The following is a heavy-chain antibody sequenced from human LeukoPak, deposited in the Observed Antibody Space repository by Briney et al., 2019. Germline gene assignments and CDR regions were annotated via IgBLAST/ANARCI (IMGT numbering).Heavy chain of an antibody. CDR2: ISSSGSTI. CDR3: ASALSSNSLFDY. Sequence: VGSLRLSCAASGFTFSDYYMSWIRQAPGKGLEWVSYISSSGSTIYYADSVKGRFTISRDDAKNSLYLQMNSLRAEDTAVYYCASALSSNSLFDYWGQGTLVTVSS. CDR1: GFTFSDYY. D-gene: IGHD4-23*01. V-gene: IGHV3-11*04. J-gene: IGHJ4*02.